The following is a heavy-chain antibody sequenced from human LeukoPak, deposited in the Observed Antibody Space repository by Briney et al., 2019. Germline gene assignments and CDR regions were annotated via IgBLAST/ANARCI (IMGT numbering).Heavy chain of an antibody. CDR3: ARGITMVREFDY. CDR1: GFTFSSYA. Sequence: GGSLILSCAASGFTFSSYAMHWVRQAPGKGLEYVSAISSNGGSTYYANSVKGRFTISRDNSKNTLYLQMGSLRAEDMAVYYCARGITMVREFDYWGQGTLVTVSS. J-gene: IGHJ4*02. V-gene: IGHV3-64*01. D-gene: IGHD3-10*01. CDR2: ISSNGGST.